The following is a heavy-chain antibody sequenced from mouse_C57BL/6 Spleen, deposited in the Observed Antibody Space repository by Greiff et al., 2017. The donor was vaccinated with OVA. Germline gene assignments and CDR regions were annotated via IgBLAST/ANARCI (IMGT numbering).Heavy chain of an antibody. Sequence: DVKLVESGPGLVKPSQSLSLTCSVTGYSITSGYYWNWIRQFPGNKLEWMGYISYDGSNNYNPSLKNRISITRDTSKNQFFLKLNSVTTEDTATYYCARHYYAMDYWGQGTSVTVSS. V-gene: IGHV3-6*01. CDR1: GYSITSGYY. CDR3: ARHYYAMDY. J-gene: IGHJ4*01. CDR2: ISYDGSN.